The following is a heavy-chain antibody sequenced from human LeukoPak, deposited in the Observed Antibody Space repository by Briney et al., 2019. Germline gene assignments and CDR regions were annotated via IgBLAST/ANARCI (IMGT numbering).Heavy chain of an antibody. D-gene: IGHD6-13*01. V-gene: IGHV3-13*01. J-gene: IGHJ5*02. CDR3: ARGRGSSWTVGNWFDP. Sequence: GSLRLSCAASGFTFSTYWMSWVRQATGKGLEWVSAIGTAGDTYYPGSVKGRFTISRENAKNSLYLQMNSLRAGDTAVYYCARGRGSSWTVGNWFDPWGQGTLVTVSS. CDR2: IGTAGDT. CDR1: GFTFSTYW.